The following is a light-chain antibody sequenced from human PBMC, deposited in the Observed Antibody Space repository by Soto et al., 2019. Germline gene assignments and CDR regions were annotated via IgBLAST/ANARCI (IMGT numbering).Light chain of an antibody. V-gene: IGKV3-11*01. CDR3: QQRNYWQVT. J-gene: IGKJ5*01. CDR1: QSVSSY. Sequence: EIVLTQSPGTLSLSPGERATLSCRASQSVSSYLAWYQQKPGQAPWLLIFDTSNRATGIPARFSGSGSGTDFTLTISSLEPEDFAIYYCQQRNYWQVTFGQGTRLEIK. CDR2: DTS.